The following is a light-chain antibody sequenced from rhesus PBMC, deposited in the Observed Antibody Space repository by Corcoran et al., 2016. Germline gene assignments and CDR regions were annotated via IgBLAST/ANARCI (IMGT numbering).Light chain of an antibody. CDR1: QSISSW. J-gene: IGKJ1*01. Sequence: DIQMTQSPSSLSASVGDTVTITCRASQSISSWLAWYQQKPGKAPKLLIYKASTLKSGVPSRFSGSGSGTDVTLTISSLQSEDCATYYCQQFSSSPRTFGQGTKVEIK. V-gene: IGKV1-22*01. CDR2: KAS. CDR3: QQFSSSPRT.